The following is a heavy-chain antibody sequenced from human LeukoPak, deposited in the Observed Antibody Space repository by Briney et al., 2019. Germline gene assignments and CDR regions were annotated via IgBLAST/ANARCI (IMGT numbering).Heavy chain of an antibody. V-gene: IGHV3-74*01. CDR1: GFTFSSYW. Sequence: GGSLRLSCAASGFTFSSYWMHWVRQAPGKGLVWVSRINSDGSRTSYADSVRGRFTISRDNAKNTLYLQMNSLRAEDTAVYYCAREGSRVWFDPWGQGTLVTVSS. J-gene: IGHJ5*02. CDR3: AREGSRVWFDP. D-gene: IGHD2/OR15-2a*01. CDR2: INSDGSRT.